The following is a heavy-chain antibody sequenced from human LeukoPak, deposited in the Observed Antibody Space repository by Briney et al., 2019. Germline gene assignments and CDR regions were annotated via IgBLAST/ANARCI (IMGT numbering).Heavy chain of an antibody. J-gene: IGHJ4*02. CDR3: AKLPSYYYSSGSALDY. V-gene: IGHV3-23*01. CDR2: ISGTGDST. CDR1: GFTFSSYA. Sequence: GGSLRLSCAASGFTFSSYAVSWVRQAPEKGLEWVSGISGTGDSTYYADSVKGRFTISRDNSKNTLYLQMNSLRAEDMAVYYCAKLPSYYYSSGSALDYWGQGTLVTVSP. D-gene: IGHD3-10*01.